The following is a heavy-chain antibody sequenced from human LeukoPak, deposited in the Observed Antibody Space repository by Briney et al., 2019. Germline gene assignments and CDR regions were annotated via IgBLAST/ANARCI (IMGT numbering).Heavy chain of an antibody. V-gene: IGHV3-30*18. J-gene: IGHJ6*02. CDR1: GFTFSNYG. D-gene: IGHD2-2*01. Sequence: GGSLRLSCEASGFTFSNYGTHWVRQAPGKGLEWVAAISYDGSDKYYADSVKGRFTISRDNSKNTLYLQMNSLRAEDTAVYYCAKGGPESSSYGMDAWGQGTTVTVSS. CDR3: AKGGPESSSYGMDA. CDR2: ISYDGSDK.